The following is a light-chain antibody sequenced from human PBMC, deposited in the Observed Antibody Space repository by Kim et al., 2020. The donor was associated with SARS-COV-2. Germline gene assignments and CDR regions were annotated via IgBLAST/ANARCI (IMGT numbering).Light chain of an antibody. CDR2: GNS. CDR3: QSYGSSLSGSYV. V-gene: IGLV1-40*01. CDR1: SSNIGAGYV. Sequence: ATISCTGSSSNIGAGYVVHCYQQLPGAAPKLLIYGNSNRPSGVPDRFSGPKSGTSASLAITGLQAEDEADYYCQSYGSSLSGSYVFGTGTKVTVL. J-gene: IGLJ1*01.